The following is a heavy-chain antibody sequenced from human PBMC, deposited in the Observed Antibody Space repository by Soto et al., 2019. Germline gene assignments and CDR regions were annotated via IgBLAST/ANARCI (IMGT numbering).Heavy chain of an antibody. CDR3: ARGVTLVRGVIHTPYFDY. V-gene: IGHV4-31*03. J-gene: IGHJ4*02. CDR2: IYYSGST. Sequence: PSETLSLTCTVSGGSISSGGYYWSWIRQHPGKGLEWIGYIYYSGSTYYNPSLKSRVTISVDTSKNQFPLKLSSVTAADTALYYCARGVTLVRGVIHTPYFDYWGQGALVTVSS. CDR1: GGSISSGGYY. D-gene: IGHD3-10*01.